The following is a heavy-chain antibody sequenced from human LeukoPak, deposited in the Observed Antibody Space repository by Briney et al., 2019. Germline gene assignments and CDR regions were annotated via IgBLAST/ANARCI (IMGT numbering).Heavy chain of an antibody. Sequence: MTSETLSLTCAVYGGSFSGYYWSWIRQPPGKGLEWIGYIYHSGSTYYNPSLKSRVTISVDRSKNQFSLKLSSVTAADTAVYYCAREEWELYYFDYWGQGTLVTVSS. CDR3: AREEWELYYFDY. CDR1: GGSFSGYY. J-gene: IGHJ4*02. V-gene: IGHV4-30-2*01. D-gene: IGHD1-26*01. CDR2: IYHSGST.